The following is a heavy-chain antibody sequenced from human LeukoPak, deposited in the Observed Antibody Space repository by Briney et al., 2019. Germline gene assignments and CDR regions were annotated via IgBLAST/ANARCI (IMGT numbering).Heavy chain of an antibody. D-gene: IGHD3-16*01. CDR3: ARGRYDGYKDY. CDR2: IYHSGST. J-gene: IGHJ4*02. V-gene: IGHV4-38-2*01. Sequence: SETLSLTCAVSGYSISSGYYWGWIRQPPGKGLEWIGSIYHSGSTYYNPSLKSRVTISVDTSKNQFSLKLSSGTPPNTAVYYCARGRYDGYKDYWGQGTLVTGSS. CDR1: GYSISSGYY.